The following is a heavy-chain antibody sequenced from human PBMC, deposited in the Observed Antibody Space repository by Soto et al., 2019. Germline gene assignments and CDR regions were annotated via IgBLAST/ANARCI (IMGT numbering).Heavy chain of an antibody. CDR2: IIPIFGTA. D-gene: IGHD2-2*01. Sequence: SVKVSCKASGGTFSSYAISWVRQAPGQGLEWMGGIIPIFGTANYAQKFQGRVTITADESTSTAYMELRSLRSDDTAVYYCARGWYAVSALDYWGQGTLVTVSS. CDR3: ARGWYAVSALDY. J-gene: IGHJ4*02. V-gene: IGHV1-69*13. CDR1: GGTFSSYA.